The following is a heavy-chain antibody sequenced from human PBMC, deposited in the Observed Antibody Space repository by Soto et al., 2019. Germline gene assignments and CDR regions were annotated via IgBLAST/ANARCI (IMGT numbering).Heavy chain of an antibody. D-gene: IGHD2-8*02. CDR1: GYTFTSYY. Sequence: GASVKVSCKASGYTFTSYYMHWVRQAPGQGLEWMGIINPSGGSTSYAQKFQGRVIMTRDTSTTTVYMELSSVISEDTAIYYCAREKMNDRTGAPDIWGPGTMVTVSS. J-gene: IGHJ3*02. CDR2: INPSGGST. V-gene: IGHV1-46*01. CDR3: AREKMNDRTGAPDI.